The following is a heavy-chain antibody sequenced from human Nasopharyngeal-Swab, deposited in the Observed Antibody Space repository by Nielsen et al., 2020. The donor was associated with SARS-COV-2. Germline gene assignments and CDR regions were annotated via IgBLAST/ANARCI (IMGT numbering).Heavy chain of an antibody. CDR1: GYSFTSYW. CDR2: FDPSDSYT. V-gene: IGHV5-10-1*01. CDR3: ASTKAGLRFLEWSTPYYYGMDV. D-gene: IGHD3-3*01. J-gene: IGHJ6*02. Sequence: GESLKISCKGSGYSFTSYWISWVRQMPGKGLEWMGRFDPSDSYTNYSPSFQGHVTISADKSISTAYLQWSSLKASDTAMYYCASTKAGLRFLEWSTPYYYGMDVWGQGTTVTVSS.